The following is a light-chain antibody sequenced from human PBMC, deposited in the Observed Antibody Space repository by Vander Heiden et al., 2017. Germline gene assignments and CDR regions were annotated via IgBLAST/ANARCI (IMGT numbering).Light chain of an antibody. CDR1: QSVSSSY. J-gene: IGKJ1*01. V-gene: IGKV3-20*01. CDR2: GAS. CDR3: QQYGSSPWT. Sequence: EIVLTQSPGTLSLSPGERATLPCRASQSVSSSYLAWYQQKPGQAPRLLIYGASSRATGIQDRFSGSGSGTDFTLTISRLEPEDFAVYYCQQYGSSPWTFGQGTKVEIK.